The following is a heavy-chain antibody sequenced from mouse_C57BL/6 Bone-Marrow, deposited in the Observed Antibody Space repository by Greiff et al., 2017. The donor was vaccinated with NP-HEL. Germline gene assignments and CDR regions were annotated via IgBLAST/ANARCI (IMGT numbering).Heavy chain of an antibody. CDR2: IYPGDGDT. D-gene: IGHD2-12*01. J-gene: IGHJ3*01. CDR3: AREELVGGFAY. Sequence: QVQLQQSGPELVKPGASVKISCKASGYAFSSSWMNWVKQRPGKGLEWIGRIYPGDGDTNYNGKFKGKATLTADQSSSTAYMQLSSLTSEDSAVYCCAREELVGGFAYWGKGTLVTVSA. V-gene: IGHV1-82*01. CDR1: GYAFSSSW.